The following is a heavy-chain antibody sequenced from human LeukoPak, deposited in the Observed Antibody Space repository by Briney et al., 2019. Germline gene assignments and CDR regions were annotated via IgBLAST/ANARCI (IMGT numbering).Heavy chain of an antibody. V-gene: IGHV1-24*01. Sequence: ASVKVSCKVSGYTLTKLSMHWVRQAPGKGLEWMGGFDPEDGETIYAQKFQGRVTMTEDTSTDTAHMELSSLRSEDTAVYYCATLGSYSSSWYGAYFDYWGQGALITVSS. CDR2: FDPEDGET. CDR3: ATLGSYSSSWYGAYFDY. CDR1: GYTLTKLS. J-gene: IGHJ4*02. D-gene: IGHD6-13*01.